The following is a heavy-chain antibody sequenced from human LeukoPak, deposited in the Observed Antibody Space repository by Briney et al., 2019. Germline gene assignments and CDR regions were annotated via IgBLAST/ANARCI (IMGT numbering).Heavy chain of an antibody. CDR1: GFKFSDYG. J-gene: IGHJ6*02. V-gene: IGHV3-20*04. Sequence: GGSLRLSCAASGFKFSDYGMSWVRQAPGKGLDWVSGINWNADSTGYADSVKGRFTISKDNAKNSLFLQMNSLRAEDAAMYYCARAILSDPKYYGMDVWGQGTTVTVSS. CDR3: ARAILSDPKYYGMDV. D-gene: IGHD3-9*01. CDR2: INWNADST.